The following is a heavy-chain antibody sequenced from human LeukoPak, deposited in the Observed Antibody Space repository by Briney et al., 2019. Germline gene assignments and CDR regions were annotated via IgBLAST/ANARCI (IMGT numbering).Heavy chain of an antibody. Sequence: SETLSLTCTVSGGSISTYYWSWIRQPPGKGLEWIAYVDYRGSTTYNPSLRSRVTISVGTSRNQFSLKLSSVTAADTAVYYCARSRSGYSYDHAAFEIWGQGTMVTVSS. D-gene: IGHD5-18*01. CDR1: GGSISTYY. V-gene: IGHV4-59*01. CDR3: ARSRSGYSYDHAAFEI. CDR2: VDYRGST. J-gene: IGHJ3*02.